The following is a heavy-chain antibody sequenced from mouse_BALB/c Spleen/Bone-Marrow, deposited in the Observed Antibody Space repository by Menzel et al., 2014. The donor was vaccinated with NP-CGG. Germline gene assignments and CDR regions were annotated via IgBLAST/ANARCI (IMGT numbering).Heavy chain of an antibody. CDR1: GYTFTSYW. Sequence: QVHVKQSEAELVKPGAPVKLSCKASGYTFTSYWMNWVKQRPGRGLEWIGRIDPSDSETHYNQKFKDKATLTVDKSSSTAYIQLSSLTSEDSAVYYCARALGDGYYYAMDYWGQGTSVTVSS. CDR3: ARALGDGYYYAMDY. D-gene: IGHD2-3*01. CDR2: IDPSDSET. V-gene: IGHV1-69*02. J-gene: IGHJ4*01.